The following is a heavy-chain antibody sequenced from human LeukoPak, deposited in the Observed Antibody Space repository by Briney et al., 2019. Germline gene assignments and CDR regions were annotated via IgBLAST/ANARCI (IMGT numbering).Heavy chain of an antibody. CDR1: GYTFTGYY. CDR2: INPSGGST. V-gene: IGHV1-46*01. J-gene: IGHJ3*02. CDR3: ARAQRISVRGNDAFDI. Sequence: ASVKVSCTASGYTFTGYYMHWVRQAPGQGLEWMGIINPSGGSTSYAQKFQGRVTMTKDTSTSTVYMELSSLRSEDTAVYYCARAQRISVRGNDAFDIWGQGTMVTVSS. D-gene: IGHD2/OR15-2a*01.